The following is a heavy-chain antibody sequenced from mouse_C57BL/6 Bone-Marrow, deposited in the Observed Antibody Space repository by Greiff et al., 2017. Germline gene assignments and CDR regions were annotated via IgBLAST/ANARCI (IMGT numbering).Heavy chain of an antibody. CDR2: MRGGGST. CDR1: GFSLTSYG. V-gene: IGHV2-9*01. CDR3: ATHYYGSGRYYAMDY. J-gene: IGHJ4*01. D-gene: IGHD1-1*01. Sequence: VQRVESGPGLVAPSPSLSITCTVSGFSLTSYGVDWVRQPPGKGLEWLGVMRGGGSTNYNSALMSRLSISKDNSKSQVFLKMNSLQTDDTAVYYCATHYYGSGRYYAMDYWGQGTSVTVSS.